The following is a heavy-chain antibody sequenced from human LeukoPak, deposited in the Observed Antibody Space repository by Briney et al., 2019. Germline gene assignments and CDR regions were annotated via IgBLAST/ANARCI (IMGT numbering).Heavy chain of an antibody. V-gene: IGHV1-18*01. CDR1: GYTFTSYG. CDR2: ISAYNGNT. D-gene: IGHD2-2*01. CDR3: ARDSLCSSTSCHPDY. J-gene: IGHJ4*02. Sequence: ASVKVSCKASGYTFTSYGISWVRQAPGQGLEWMGWISAYNGNTNYAQKLQGRVTMTTDTSTSTAYMELRSLRSDDTAVYYCARDSLCSSTSCHPDYWGQGTLVTVSS.